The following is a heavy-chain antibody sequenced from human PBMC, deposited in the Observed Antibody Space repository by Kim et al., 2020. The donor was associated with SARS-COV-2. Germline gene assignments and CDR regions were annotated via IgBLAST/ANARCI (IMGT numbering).Heavy chain of an antibody. V-gene: IGHV1-18*01. CDR3: ARVPPPIVGATKGGDY. Sequence: ASVKVSCKASGYTFTSYGISWVRQAPGQGLEWMGWISAYNGNTNYAQKLQGRVTMTTDTSTSTAYMELRSLRSDDTAVYYCARVPPPIVGATKGGDYWGQGTLVTVSS. J-gene: IGHJ4*02. CDR2: ISAYNGNT. D-gene: IGHD1-26*01. CDR1: GYTFTSYG.